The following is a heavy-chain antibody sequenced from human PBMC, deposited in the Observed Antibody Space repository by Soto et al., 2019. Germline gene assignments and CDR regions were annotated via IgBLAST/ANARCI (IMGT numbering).Heavy chain of an antibody. J-gene: IGHJ4*02. CDR1: GGTFSSYA. Sequence: QVQLVQSGAEVKKPGSSVKVSCKASGGTFSSYAISWVRQAPGQGLEWMGGIIPIFGTANYAQKFQGRVXIXAXXSTSTAYMELSSLRSEDTTVYYCARLPGIAAAGAYWGQGTLVTVSS. V-gene: IGHV1-69*12. CDR2: IIPIFGTA. CDR3: ARLPGIAAAGAY. D-gene: IGHD6-13*01.